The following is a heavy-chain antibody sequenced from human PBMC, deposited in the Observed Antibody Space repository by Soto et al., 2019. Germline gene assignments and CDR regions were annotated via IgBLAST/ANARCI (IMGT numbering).Heavy chain of an antibody. CDR3: AKDLSRYYDSSGSPGAFDI. J-gene: IGHJ3*02. CDR1: GFTVSSNY. V-gene: IGHV3-53*01. D-gene: IGHD3-22*01. CDR2: IYSGGST. Sequence: GGSLRLSCAASGFTVSSNYMSWVRQAPGKGLEWVSVIYSGGSTYYADSVKGRFTISRDNSKNTLYLQMNSLRAEDTAVYYCAKDLSRYYDSSGSPGAFDIWGQGTMVTVSS.